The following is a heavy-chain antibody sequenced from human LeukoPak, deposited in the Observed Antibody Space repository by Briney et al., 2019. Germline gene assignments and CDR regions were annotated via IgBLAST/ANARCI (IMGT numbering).Heavy chain of an antibody. J-gene: IGHJ4*02. Sequence: GGSLRLSCAASGFTFSSYAMSWVRQAPGKGLEWVSAISGSGGSTYYADSVKGRFTISRDNSKNTLYLQMNSLRAEDTAVYYCATTRGVAGDAGYWSDYWDQGTLVTVS. CDR3: ATTRGVAGDAGYWSDY. D-gene: IGHD2-15*01. V-gene: IGHV3-23*01. CDR1: GFTFSSYA. CDR2: ISGSGGST.